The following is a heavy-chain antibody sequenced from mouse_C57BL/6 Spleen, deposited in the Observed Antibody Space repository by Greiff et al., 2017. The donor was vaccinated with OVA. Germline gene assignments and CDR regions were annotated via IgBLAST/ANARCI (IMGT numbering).Heavy chain of an antibody. CDR3: TRYGNCAY. V-gene: IGHV1-15*01. CDR2: IDPETGGT. J-gene: IGHJ3*01. Sequence: QVQLQQSGAELVRPGASVTLSCKASGYTFTDYEMHWVQQTPVHGLEWIGAIDPETGGTAYNQKFKGKAILTADKSSSTAYMELRSLTSEDSAVYYCTRYGNCAYWGQGTLVTVSA. CDR1: GYTFTDYE. D-gene: IGHD2-1*01.